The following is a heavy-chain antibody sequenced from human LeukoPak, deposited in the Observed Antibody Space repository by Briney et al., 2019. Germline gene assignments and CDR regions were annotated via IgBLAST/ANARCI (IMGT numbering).Heavy chain of an antibody. J-gene: IGHJ4*02. V-gene: IGHV6-1*01. CDR3: SRELAWGPADY. D-gene: IGHD7-27*01. Sequence: SQTLSLTCAISGDSVSSNSAAWGWIRQSPSRGLEWLGRTYYRSGWYNDYALSLKSRITISADSSKNQVSLQLSSVTPEDTAVYYCSRELAWGPADYWDQGTLVTVSS. CDR2: TYYRSGWYN. CDR1: GDSVSSNSAA.